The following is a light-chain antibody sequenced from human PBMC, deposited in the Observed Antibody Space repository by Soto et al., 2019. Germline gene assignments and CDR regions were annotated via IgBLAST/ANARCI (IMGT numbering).Light chain of an antibody. CDR2: GAS. Sequence: EIVMTQSPATLSVSPGERATLSCRASQSVSRNLAWYQQKPGQAPRLLIYGASTRATGIPARFSGSGSGTEFTLTISSLQSEDFAVYSCQQYNKWPPYTFGQGTKLEIK. CDR3: QQYNKWPPYT. CDR1: QSVSRN. V-gene: IGKV3-15*01. J-gene: IGKJ2*01.